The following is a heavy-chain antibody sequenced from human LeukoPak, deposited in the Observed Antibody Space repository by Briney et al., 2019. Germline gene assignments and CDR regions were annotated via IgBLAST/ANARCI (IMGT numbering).Heavy chain of an antibody. CDR2: ISADGSVT. D-gene: IGHD2-15*01. Sequence: GGSLRLSCADSGFTFSGYWMHWVRQTPGKGLVWVSCISADGSVTRYADSVKGRFTISRDNTKSTLYLQMHSLRAEDTAVYYCATAGGDGSRMGFDPWGQGTLATVSS. J-gene: IGHJ5*02. V-gene: IGHV3-74*01. CDR1: GFTFSGYW. CDR3: ATAGGDGSRMGFDP.